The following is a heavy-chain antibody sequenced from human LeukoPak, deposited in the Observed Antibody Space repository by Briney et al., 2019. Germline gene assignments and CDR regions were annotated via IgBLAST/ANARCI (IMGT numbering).Heavy chain of an antibody. CDR3: ARGFRLSAIEDWFDP. D-gene: IGHD2-2*02. CDR1: GYTFTGYY. CDR2: ITPNSGGT. V-gene: IGHV1-2*02. Sequence: GASVKVSCKASGYTFTGYYMHWVRQAPGQGLEWMGWITPNSGGTKYAQKFQGRVTMTRDTSISTVYMELSGLRSDDTAVYYCARGFRLSAIEDWFDPWGQGTLVTVSS. J-gene: IGHJ5*02.